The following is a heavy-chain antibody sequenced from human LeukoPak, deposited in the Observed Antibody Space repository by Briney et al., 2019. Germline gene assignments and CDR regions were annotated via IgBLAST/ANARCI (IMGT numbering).Heavy chain of an antibody. Sequence: PGGSLRLSCAASGFTVSSNYMSWVRQAPGKGLEWVSVIYSGGSTYYADSVKGRFTISRDNSKNKLYLQMNSLRAEDTAVYYCAKDAAAGAAGSSYYYGMDVWGQGTTVTVSS. CDR1: GFTVSSNY. D-gene: IGHD3-10*01. CDR3: AKDAAAGAAGSSYYYGMDV. J-gene: IGHJ6*02. CDR2: IYSGGST. V-gene: IGHV3-53*05.